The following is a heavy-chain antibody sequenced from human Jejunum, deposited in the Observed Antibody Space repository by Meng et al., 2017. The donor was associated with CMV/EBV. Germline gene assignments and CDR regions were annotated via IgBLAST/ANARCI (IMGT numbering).Heavy chain of an antibody. CDR2: IYYTGRT. V-gene: IGHV4-59*01. Sequence: TVAGGSISSTHWSWIRQPPGKGLEWIGHIYYTGRTNYNPSLKSRVTISSDTSKNQFSLKLSSVTAADTAVYYCARDRGKQGGFDFWGQGTLVTVSS. CDR3: ARDRGKQGGFDF. D-gene: IGHD3-16*01. CDR1: GGSISSTH. J-gene: IGHJ4*02.